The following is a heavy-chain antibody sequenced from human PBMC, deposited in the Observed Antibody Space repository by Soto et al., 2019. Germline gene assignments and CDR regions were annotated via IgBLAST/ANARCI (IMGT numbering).Heavy chain of an antibody. Sequence: SETLSLTCTVSGGSISSGGYYWSWIRQHPGKGLEWIGYIYYSGSTYYNPSLKSRVTISVDTSKNQFSLKLSSVTAADTAVYYCARVGHWVYGSGSYTGENTNWFDPWGQGTLVTVSS. CDR2: IYYSGST. CDR3: ARVGHWVYGSGSYTGENTNWFDP. D-gene: IGHD3-10*01. CDR1: GGSISSGGYY. J-gene: IGHJ5*02. V-gene: IGHV4-31*03.